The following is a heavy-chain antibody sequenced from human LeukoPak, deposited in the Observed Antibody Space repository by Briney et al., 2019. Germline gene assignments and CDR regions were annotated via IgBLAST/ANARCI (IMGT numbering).Heavy chain of an antibody. V-gene: IGHV3-23*01. CDR3: AKSARLAFDI. CDR2: ISGSGDKT. J-gene: IGHJ3*02. Sequence: GGSLRLSCAASGFTFTTYAIIWVRQAPGKGLEWVSSISGSGDKTYYADSARGRFAISRDNSKNTLYLQMNSLRAEDTAVYYCAKSARLAFDIWGQGTMVTVSS. CDR1: GFTFTTYA. D-gene: IGHD3-16*01.